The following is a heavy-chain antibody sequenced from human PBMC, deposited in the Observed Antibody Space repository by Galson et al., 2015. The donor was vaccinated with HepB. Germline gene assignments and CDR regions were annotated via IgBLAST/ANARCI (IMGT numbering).Heavy chain of an antibody. CDR3: AHRFQQQLPGSYWYFDL. CDR1: GFSLSTSGVG. CDR2: IYWDDDK. D-gene: IGHD6-13*01. Sequence: PALVKPTQTLTLTCTFSGFSLSTSGVGVGWIRQPPGKALEWLALIYWDDDKRYSPSLKSRLTITKDTSKNQVVLTMTNMDPVDTATYYCAHRFQQQLPGSYWYFDLWGRGTLVTVSS. V-gene: IGHV2-5*02. J-gene: IGHJ2*01.